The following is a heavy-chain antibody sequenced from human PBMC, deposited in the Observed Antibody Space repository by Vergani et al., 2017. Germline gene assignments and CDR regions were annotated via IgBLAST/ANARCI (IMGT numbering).Heavy chain of an antibody. V-gene: IGHV3-11*01. D-gene: IGHD2-8*02. J-gene: IGHJ6*03. CDR1: GFIFSDYY. Sequence: QVQLVESGGGLGKPGGSLRLSCAASGFIFSDYYMSWIRQAPGKGLEWVSYISSSGSTIYYADSVKGRFTISRDNAKNSLYLQMNSLRAEDTAMYYCACAVVYADYYYMDVWGKGTTVTVSS. CDR2: ISSSGSTI. CDR3: ACAVVYADYYYMDV.